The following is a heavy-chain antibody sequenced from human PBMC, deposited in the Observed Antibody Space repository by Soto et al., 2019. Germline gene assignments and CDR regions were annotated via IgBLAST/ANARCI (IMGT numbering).Heavy chain of an antibody. J-gene: IGHJ5*02. V-gene: IGHV4-31*03. CDR3: ARDLGIAVAGINWFDP. D-gene: IGHD6-19*01. CDR1: GGSISSGGYY. CDR2: IYYSGST. Sequence: SETLSLTCTVSGGSISSGGYYWSWIRQHPGKGLEWIGYIYYSGSTYYNPSLKSRVTISVDTSKNQFSLKLSSVTAADTAVYYCARDLGIAVAGINWFDPWGQGTLVTVSS.